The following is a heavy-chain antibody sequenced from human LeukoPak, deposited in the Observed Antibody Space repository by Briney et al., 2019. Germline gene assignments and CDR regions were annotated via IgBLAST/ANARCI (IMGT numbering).Heavy chain of an antibody. CDR3: ARVTTMTTGLANY. CDR1: GFTFSNYA. Sequence: GGSLRLSCAASGFTFSNYAMSWVRQAPAKGLEWVSAITIGDTTTYYAVSVKGRFTISRDNSKSTLYLQMNSLRAEDTAVYYCARVTTMTTGLANYWGQGILVTVSS. D-gene: IGHD4-17*01. V-gene: IGHV3-23*01. J-gene: IGHJ4*02. CDR2: ITIGDTTT.